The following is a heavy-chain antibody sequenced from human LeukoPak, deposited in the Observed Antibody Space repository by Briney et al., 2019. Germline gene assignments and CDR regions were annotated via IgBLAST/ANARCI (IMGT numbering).Heavy chain of an antibody. V-gene: IGHV3-74*01. J-gene: IGHJ4*02. CDR1: GFTFGSYW. D-gene: IGHD1-26*01. Sequence: PGGSLRLSCAASGFTFGSYWMHSVRQAPGKGLVWVSRINTGGGDTIYADSVKGRFTISRDNAKNTLFLQMNSLRAEDTAVYYCARDEKIVGAEGQDYWGQGTLVTVSS. CDR3: ARDEKIVGAEGQDY. CDR2: INTGGGDT.